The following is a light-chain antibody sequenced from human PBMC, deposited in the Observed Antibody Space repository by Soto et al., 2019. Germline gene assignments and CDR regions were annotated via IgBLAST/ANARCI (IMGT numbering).Light chain of an antibody. CDR2: AAS. V-gene: IGKV1-12*01. CDR1: QGISSW. CDR3: QQSNRFPWT. J-gene: IGKJ1*01. Sequence: DSQMIQSRCSVSASVGDRVTITCRASQGISSWLAWYQQKPGKAPRLLIYAASNLESGVPPRFSGSGSGTDFTLTISSLQPEDFASYFRQQSNRFPWTLGQGTKVEMK.